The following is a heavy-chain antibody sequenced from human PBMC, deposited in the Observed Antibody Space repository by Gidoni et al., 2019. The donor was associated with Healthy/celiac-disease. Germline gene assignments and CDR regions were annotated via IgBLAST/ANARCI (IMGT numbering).Heavy chain of an antibody. CDR3: ASRPDSSGWYGHYYGMDV. D-gene: IGHD6-19*01. V-gene: IGHV1-69*01. CDR2: IIPIFGTA. CDR1: GGTFSSYA. J-gene: IGHJ6*02. Sequence: QVQLVQSGAEVKKPGSSVKVSCKASGGTFSSYAISWVRQAPGQGLEWMGGIIPIFGTANYAQKFQGRVTITADESTSTAYMELSSLRSEDTAVYYCASRPDSSGWYGHYYGMDVWGQGTTVTVSS.